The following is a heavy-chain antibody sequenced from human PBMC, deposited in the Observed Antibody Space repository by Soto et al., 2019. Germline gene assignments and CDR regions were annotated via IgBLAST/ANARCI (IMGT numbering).Heavy chain of an antibody. CDR2: IYYSGST. CDR1: GGSISSGGYY. J-gene: IGHJ4*02. V-gene: IGHV4-31*03. Sequence: QVQLQESGPGLVKPSQTLSLTCTVSGGSISSGGYYWSWIRQHPGKGLEWIGYIYYSGSTYYNPSLHRRVTISVDTSKSHFSLKLSSVTAADTAVYYCARGGIAAAAPPDYWGQGTLVTVSS. CDR3: ARGGIAAAAPPDY. D-gene: IGHD6-13*01.